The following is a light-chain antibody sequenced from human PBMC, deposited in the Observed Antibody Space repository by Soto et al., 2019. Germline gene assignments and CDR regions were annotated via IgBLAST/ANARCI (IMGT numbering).Light chain of an antibody. V-gene: IGLV8-61*01. CDR1: SGSVSTSYY. CDR3: VLYMGSGVWV. CDR2: NTN. Sequence: QTVVTQEPSFSVSPGRTVPLTCGLSSGSVSTSYYPSWYQQTPGQAPRTLIYNTNTRSSGVPDRFSGSILGNKAALTITGAQADDESDYYCVLYMGSGVWVFGGGTQLTVL. J-gene: IGLJ3*02.